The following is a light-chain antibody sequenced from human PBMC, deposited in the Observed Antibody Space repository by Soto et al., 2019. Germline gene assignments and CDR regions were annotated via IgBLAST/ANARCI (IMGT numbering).Light chain of an antibody. CDR2: GAS. V-gene: IGKV3-11*01. CDR1: QNINSN. CDR3: QQRSNWPPIT. Sequence: EIVMTQSPATLSVSPGESATLSCRASQNINSNLAWYQQKSGQAPRLVVYGASNRATGIPARFSGSGSGTDFTLTISSLEPEDFAVYYCQQRSNWPPITFGQGTRLEIK. J-gene: IGKJ5*01.